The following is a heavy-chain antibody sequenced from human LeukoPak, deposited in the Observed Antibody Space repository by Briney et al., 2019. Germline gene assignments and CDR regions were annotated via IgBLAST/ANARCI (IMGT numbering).Heavy chain of an antibody. V-gene: IGHV3-11*04. D-gene: IGHD3-10*02. CDR3: AELGITMIGGV. Sequence: AGGSLRLSCAASGFTFSDSYMTWIRQAPGKGLELLSYISGSSSDVNYIDSVRGRFTISRDNAKNSLYLHMNSLTVEDTAVYYCAELGITMIGGVWGKGTTVTISS. J-gene: IGHJ6*04. CDR2: ISGSSSDV. CDR1: GFTFSDSY.